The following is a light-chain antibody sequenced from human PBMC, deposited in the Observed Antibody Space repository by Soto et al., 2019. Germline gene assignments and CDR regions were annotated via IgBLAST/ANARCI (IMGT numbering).Light chain of an antibody. CDR2: EVS. Sequence: QSALTQPPSASGSPGQSVTISCTGTSSDVGGYNYVSWYQQHVGKAPKLMIYEVSKRPSGVPDRFSGSKSGNTASLTVSGLQAEDEADYYCSSYAGSNNVVFGGGTKLTVL. J-gene: IGLJ2*01. CDR1: SSDVGGYNY. V-gene: IGLV2-8*01. CDR3: SSYAGSNNVV.